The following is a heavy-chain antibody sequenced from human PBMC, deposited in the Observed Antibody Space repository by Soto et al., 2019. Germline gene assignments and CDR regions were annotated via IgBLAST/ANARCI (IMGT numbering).Heavy chain of an antibody. D-gene: IGHD7-27*01. CDR2: ISGSGGST. CDR1: GFTFSSYA. Sequence: GGSLRLSCAASGFTFSSYAMSWVRQAPGKGLEWVSAISGSGGSTYYADSVKGRFTISRDNSKNTLYLQMNSLRAEDTAVYYCAKDRELTGPTGGAFDIWGQGTMVTVSS. J-gene: IGHJ3*02. V-gene: IGHV3-23*01. CDR3: AKDRELTGPTGGAFDI.